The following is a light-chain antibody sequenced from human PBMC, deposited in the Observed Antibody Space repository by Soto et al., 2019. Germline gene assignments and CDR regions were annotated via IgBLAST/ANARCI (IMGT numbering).Light chain of an antibody. V-gene: IGKV1-5*01. CDR3: QQYGSFSPIT. Sequence: DIQMTQSPSTLSASVGDRVTITCRASRSISNWLAWYQQRPGIAPKLLIFDASILQSGVPSRFSGSGSGTEFTLSISRLQTDDFATYYSQQYGSFSPITFGGGTKVEI. CDR2: DAS. CDR1: RSISNW. J-gene: IGKJ4*01.